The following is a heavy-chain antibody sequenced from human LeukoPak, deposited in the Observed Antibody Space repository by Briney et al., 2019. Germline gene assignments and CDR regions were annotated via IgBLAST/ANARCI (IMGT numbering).Heavy chain of an antibody. J-gene: IGHJ4*02. CDR2: IYTSGNS. CDR3: ARDQYYYDSSGYLFDY. V-gene: IGHV4-4*07. CDR1: GGSISSYY. Sequence: PSETLSLTCTFSGGSISSYYWSWIRQPAGKGLEWIGRIYTSGNSNYNPSLKSRVTMSVDTSKNQFSLKLSSVTAADTAVYYCARDQYYYDSSGYLFDYWGQGTLVTVSS. D-gene: IGHD3-22*01.